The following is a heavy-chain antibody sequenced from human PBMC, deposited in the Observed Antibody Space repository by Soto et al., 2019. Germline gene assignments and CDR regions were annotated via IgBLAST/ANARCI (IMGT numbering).Heavy chain of an antibody. CDR1: GFTFSSYG. CDR3: AKVRFCYFSSTSCYRHGFAY. J-gene: IGHJ4*02. Sequence: PGGYLRLSCAASGFTFSSYGMHWVRQGPGKGLEWVAVISYDGSNKYYADSVKGRFTISRDNSKNTLYLQMNSLRAEDTAVYYCAKVRFCYFSSTSCYRHGFAYWGQRSLVTVSS. D-gene: IGHD2-2*01. V-gene: IGHV3-30*18. CDR2: ISYDGSNK.